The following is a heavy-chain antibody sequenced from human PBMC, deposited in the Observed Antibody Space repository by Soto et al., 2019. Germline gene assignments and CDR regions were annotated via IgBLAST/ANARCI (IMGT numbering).Heavy chain of an antibody. J-gene: IGHJ6*02. CDR1: GFTFSSYA. CDR2: ISGSGGST. CDR3: AKEGLRLGERYYYYYGMDV. V-gene: IGHV3-23*01. Sequence: GGSLRLSCAASGFTFSSYAMSWVRQAPGKGLEWASAISGSGGSTYYADSVKGRFTISRDNSKNTLYLQMNSLRAEDTAVYYCAKEGLRLGERYYYYYGMDVWGQGTTVTVSS. D-gene: IGHD3-16*01.